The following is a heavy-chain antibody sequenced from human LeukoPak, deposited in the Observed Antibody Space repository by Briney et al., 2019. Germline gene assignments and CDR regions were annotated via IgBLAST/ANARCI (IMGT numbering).Heavy chain of an antibody. CDR2: ISSSSSYI. CDR3: AKARKYSSSWYAYYGMDV. J-gene: IGHJ6*02. Sequence: GGSRRLSCAVSGFTFSSYSMNWVRQAPGKGLEWVSSISSSSSYIYYADSVKGRFTISRDNAKNSLYLQMNSLRAEDTAVYYCAKARKYSSSWYAYYGMDVWGQGTTVTVSS. CDR1: GFTFSSYS. V-gene: IGHV3-21*01. D-gene: IGHD6-13*01.